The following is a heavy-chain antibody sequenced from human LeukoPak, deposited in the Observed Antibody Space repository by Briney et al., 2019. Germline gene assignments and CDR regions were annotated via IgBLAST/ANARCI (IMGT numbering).Heavy chain of an antibody. CDR1: GGSIGSDY. V-gene: IGHV4-59*08. CDR3: ARLLGYCSGGSCYPRWFAP. CDR2: ISYSGST. J-gene: IGHJ5*02. D-gene: IGHD2-15*01. Sequence: PSETLSLTCTVSGGSIGSDYWSWIRQPPGKGLEWIGYISYSGSTNYNPSLKSRVTMSLDTSKNHFSLKLTSVTAADTAVYYCARLLGYCSGGSCYPRWFAPWGQGTPVTVSS.